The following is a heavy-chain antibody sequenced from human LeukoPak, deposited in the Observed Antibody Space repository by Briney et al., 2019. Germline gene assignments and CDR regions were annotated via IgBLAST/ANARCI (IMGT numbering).Heavy chain of an antibody. CDR2: ISSSSYI. CDR3: ARRARDLYGSGSSRAFDI. V-gene: IGHV3-21*01. J-gene: IGHJ3*02. Sequence: GGSLRLSCAASGFTFSSYSMNWVRQAPGKGLEWVSSISSSSYIHYADSVKGRFTISRDNAKNSLYLQMNSLRAEDTAVYYCARRARDLYGSGSSRAFDIWGQGTMVTVSS. CDR1: GFTFSSYS. D-gene: IGHD3-10*01.